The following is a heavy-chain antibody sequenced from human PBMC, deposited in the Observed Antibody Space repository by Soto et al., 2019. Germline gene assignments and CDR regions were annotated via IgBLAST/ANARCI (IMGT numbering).Heavy chain of an antibody. Sequence: GESLKISCKGSGYSFTSYWIRWVRQMPGKGLEWMGRIDPSDSYTNYNPSLKSRVTISVDTSKNQFSLKLSSVTAADTAVYYCARGRGPMVRGVIIANHMDVWGQGTTVTVSS. CDR3: ARGRGPMVRGVIIANHMDV. CDR1: GYSFTSYW. CDR2: IDPSDSYT. V-gene: IGHV5-10-1*01. D-gene: IGHD3-10*01. J-gene: IGHJ6*02.